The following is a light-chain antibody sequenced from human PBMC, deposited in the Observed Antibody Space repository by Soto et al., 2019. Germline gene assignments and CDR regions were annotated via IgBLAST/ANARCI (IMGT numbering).Light chain of an antibody. CDR3: QSYDRSLSGVV. V-gene: IGLV1-40*01. Sequence: QSVLTQPPSVSGAPGQRVTISCTGSSSNIGAGYDVHWYQQDPGTAPKLLIFANINRPSGVPDRFSGSKSDTSASLAITGLQAEDEADYYCQSYDRSLSGVVFGGGTKLTVL. CDR2: ANI. J-gene: IGLJ2*01. CDR1: SSNIGAGYD.